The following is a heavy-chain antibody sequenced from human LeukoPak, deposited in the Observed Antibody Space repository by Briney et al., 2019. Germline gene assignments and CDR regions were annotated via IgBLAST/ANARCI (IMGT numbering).Heavy chain of an antibody. D-gene: IGHD2-15*01. J-gene: IGHJ3*02. CDR1: RFTFSSYW. V-gene: IGHV3-74*01. Sequence: GGSVRLSCAASRFTFSSYWFHWVRQAPGKGRVWVSRMGKDGSDTIYADSVKGRFTISRDNSKSTLYLQMNSLKAEDTAVYYCARGGYDHAFDIWGQGTMVTVSS. CDR3: ARGGYDHAFDI. CDR2: MGKDGSDT.